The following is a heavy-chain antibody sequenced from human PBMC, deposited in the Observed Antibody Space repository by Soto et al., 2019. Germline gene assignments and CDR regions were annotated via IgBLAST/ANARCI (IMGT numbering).Heavy chain of an antibody. Sequence: PSETLSLTCTVSGDSISSYYWSWIRQSPGKGLEWIGYIYDDGNTNYNPSLKSRVTMSVDMSTNQFSLKLSSVTAADTAVYFCTSRRDWTAVDPLDYWGLGTLVTVSS. D-gene: IGHD5-18*01. CDR3: TSRRDWTAVDPLDY. CDR1: GDSISSYY. CDR2: IYDDGNT. J-gene: IGHJ4*02. V-gene: IGHV4-59*01.